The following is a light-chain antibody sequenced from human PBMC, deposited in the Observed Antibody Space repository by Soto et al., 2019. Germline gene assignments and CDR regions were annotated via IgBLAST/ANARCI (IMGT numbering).Light chain of an antibody. Sequence: QLPHKHTSSPGERGTLSCRASQSVRNSLLAWYQQKPGQPPRLLIYGASTRATGIPDRFSGSGSGTDFTLTIDRLKPEDFAVYYCQQSLNPKTFGQGTKV. V-gene: IGKV3-20*01. CDR1: QSVRNSL. CDR3: QQSLNPKT. J-gene: IGKJ1*01. CDR2: GAS.